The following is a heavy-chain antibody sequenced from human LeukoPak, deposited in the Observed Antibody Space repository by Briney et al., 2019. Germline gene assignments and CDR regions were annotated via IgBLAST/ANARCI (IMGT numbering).Heavy chain of an antibody. CDR2: IIPILGIA. CDR3: ARDVYSSGWRDYYYYYGMDV. D-gene: IGHD6-19*01. V-gene: IGHV1-69*04. CDR1: GGTFSSYA. Sequence: SVKVSCKASGGTFSSYAISWVRQAPGQGLEWVGRIIPILGIANYAQKFQGRVTITADKSTSTAYMELSSLRSEDTAVYYCARDVYSSGWRDYYYYYGMDVWGQGTTVTVSS. J-gene: IGHJ6*02.